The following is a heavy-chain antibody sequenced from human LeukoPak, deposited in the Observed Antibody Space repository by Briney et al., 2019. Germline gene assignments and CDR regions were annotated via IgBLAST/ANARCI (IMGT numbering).Heavy chain of an antibody. Sequence: ASVKVPCKASGYTFTGYYMHWVRQAPGQGLEWMGIINPSGGSTSYAQKFQGRVTMTRDTSTSTVYMELSSLRSEDTAVYYCARDLYDVGYYYDSSGYYYSYYFDYWGQGTLVTVSS. CDR3: ARDLYDVGYYYDSSGYYYSYYFDY. CDR2: INPSGGST. CDR1: GYTFTGYY. D-gene: IGHD3-22*01. J-gene: IGHJ4*02. V-gene: IGHV1-46*01.